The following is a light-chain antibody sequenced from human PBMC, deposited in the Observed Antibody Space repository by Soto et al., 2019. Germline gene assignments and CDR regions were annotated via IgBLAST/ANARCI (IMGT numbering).Light chain of an antibody. V-gene: IGKV2-28*01. CDR1: QSLLHSNGYNY. CDR2: LGS. CDR3: MQALQTRT. J-gene: IGKJ5*01. Sequence: DIVMTQSPLSLPVTPGEPASISCSSSQSLLHSNGYNYLDWYLQKPGQSPQLLIYLGSNRASGVPDRFSGSGSGTDFTLKISRVEAEDVGVYYCMQALQTRTFGQGTRLEIK.